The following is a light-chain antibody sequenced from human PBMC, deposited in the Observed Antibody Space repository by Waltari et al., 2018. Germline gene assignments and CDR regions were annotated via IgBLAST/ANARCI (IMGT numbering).Light chain of an antibody. J-gene: IGLJ1*01. V-gene: IGLV2-23*02. CDR3: CSYAGLGTYV. CDR1: TSDVGNYEL. CDR2: EVI. Sequence: QSALTQPAPVSGTPGQSITISCTATTSDVGNYELFSWYQHHPGKAPKLLICEVIKRASGVSSRFSGSKSGSTASLTISGLQPDDEADYYCCSYAGLGTYVFGSGTKVTVL.